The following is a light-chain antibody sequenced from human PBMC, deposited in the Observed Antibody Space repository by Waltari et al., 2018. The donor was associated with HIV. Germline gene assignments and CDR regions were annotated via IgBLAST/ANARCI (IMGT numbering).Light chain of an antibody. CDR2: EGS. CDR3: CSYAGSSTLEV. J-gene: IGLJ2*01. Sequence: QSALTQPASVSGSPGQSITISCTGTSSDVGSYNLVSWYQQHPGKAPKLMIYEGSKRPSGVSNRFSVSKSGNTASLTISGLQAEDEADYYCCSYAGSSTLEVFGGGTKLTVL. CDR1: SSDVGSYNL. V-gene: IGLV2-23*01.